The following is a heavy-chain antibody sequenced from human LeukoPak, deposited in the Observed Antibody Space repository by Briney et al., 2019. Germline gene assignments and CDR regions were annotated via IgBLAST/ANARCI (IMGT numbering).Heavy chain of an antibody. CDR3: AREAYGDYGD. V-gene: IGHV3-7*01. CDR2: IKKDGSDK. Sequence: GGSLRLSCAASGFTFNNDWMSWVRQAPGKGLEWVANIKKDGSDKHYVDSVKDRFTISRDNAKNSLYLQMNSLRAEDTAVYYCAREAYGDYGDWGQGTLVIVSS. D-gene: IGHD4-17*01. J-gene: IGHJ4*02. CDR1: GFTFNNDW.